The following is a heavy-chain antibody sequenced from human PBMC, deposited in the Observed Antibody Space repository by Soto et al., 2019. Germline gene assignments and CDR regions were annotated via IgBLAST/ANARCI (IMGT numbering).Heavy chain of an antibody. V-gene: IGHV3-7*01. CDR1: GFTFNTYW. Sequence: EVQLVESGGGLVQPGGSLRLSCAASGFTFNTYWMSWVRQAPGKGLEWVANIKPEGDEKYYVESVKGRFTISRDNAENCLYLQMNSLTVEDTALFYCVRTKGAVAFDLWGQGTMVTVSS. CDR3: VRTKGAVAFDL. D-gene: IGHD3-16*01. CDR2: IKPEGDEK. J-gene: IGHJ3*01.